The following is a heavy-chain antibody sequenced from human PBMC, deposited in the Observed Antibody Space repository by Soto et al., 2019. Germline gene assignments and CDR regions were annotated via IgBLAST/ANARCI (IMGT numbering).Heavy chain of an antibody. D-gene: IGHD2-15*01. J-gene: IGHJ6*04. CDR3: AKDVGRSYPIATYPKPLDV. CDR1: GFTFSSYG. Sequence: PGGSLRLSCAASGFTFSSYGMHWVRQAPGKGLDWVAVISYDGSNKYYADSVKGRFTISRDNSKNTLYLQMNSLRAEDTAVYYCAKDVGRSYPIATYPKPLDVWGKGTTVNVSS. V-gene: IGHV3-30*18. CDR2: ISYDGSNK.